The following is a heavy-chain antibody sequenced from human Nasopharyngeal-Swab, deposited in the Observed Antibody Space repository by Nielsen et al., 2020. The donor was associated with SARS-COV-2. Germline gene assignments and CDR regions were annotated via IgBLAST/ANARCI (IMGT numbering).Heavy chain of an antibody. V-gene: IGHV4-39*01. CDR2: IYYSGNT. Sequence: SETLSPTCTLSGAPISSRSSYWGWIRQPPGKGREWIGNIYYSGNTYYTPSLQSRVTISVDTSKHQFSLKLRYVTAADTAVYYWARAGVDITTGSSGGCFDYWGQGTLVTVSS. D-gene: IGHD3-9*01. CDR3: ARAGVDITTGSSGGCFDY. J-gene: IGHJ4*02. CDR1: GAPISSRSSY.